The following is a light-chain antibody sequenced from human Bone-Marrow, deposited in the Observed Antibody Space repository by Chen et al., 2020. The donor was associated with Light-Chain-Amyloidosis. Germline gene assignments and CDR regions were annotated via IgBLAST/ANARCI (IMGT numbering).Light chain of an antibody. CDR3: SSKRSSSTSYVV. Sequence: QSVLTQPASVSGSPGQSITISCTGTRSDVGGYNYVSWYQQHPGKAPELMIYDVSNRPSGVSNRFSGSRSGNTASLTITGLQAEDEADYHCSSKRSSSTSYVVFGGGTKLTVL. V-gene: IGLV2-14*01. J-gene: IGLJ2*01. CDR2: DVS. CDR1: RSDVGGYNY.